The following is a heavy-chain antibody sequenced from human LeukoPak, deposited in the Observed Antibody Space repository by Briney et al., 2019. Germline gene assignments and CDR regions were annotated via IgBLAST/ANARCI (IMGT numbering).Heavy chain of an antibody. CDR3: AREKSLYGSGSYDMDV. Sequence: KTSETLSLTCTVSGGSISSYYWSWIRQPAGKGLEWIGRIYTSGSTNYNPSLKSRVTMSVDTSKNQFSLKLSSVTAADTAVYYCAREKSLYGSGSYDMDVWGKGTTVTVSS. CDR2: IYTSGST. V-gene: IGHV4-4*07. J-gene: IGHJ6*03. CDR1: GGSISSYY. D-gene: IGHD3-10*01.